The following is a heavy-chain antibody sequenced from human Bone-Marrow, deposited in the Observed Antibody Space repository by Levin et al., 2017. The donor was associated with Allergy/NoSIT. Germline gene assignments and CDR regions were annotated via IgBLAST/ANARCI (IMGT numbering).Heavy chain of an antibody. J-gene: IGHJ5*02. V-gene: IGHV5-51*01. CDR3: ARRLGLGGSTRGNWFDP. CDR2: VYPGDSDS. CDR1: GYSFTSYW. Sequence: PGGSLRLSCKGSGYSFTSYWIGWVRQMPGKGLEWMGVVYPGDSDSRYSPSFQGQVTMSADKSISTAYLQWSNLKASDTAMYYCARRLGLGGSTRGNWFDPWGQGTLVTVSS. D-gene: IGHD3-16*01.